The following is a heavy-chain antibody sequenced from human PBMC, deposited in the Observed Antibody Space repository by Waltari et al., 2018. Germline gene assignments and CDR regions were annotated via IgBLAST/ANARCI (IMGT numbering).Heavy chain of an antibody. CDR1: EFTLRHRP. J-gene: IGHJ4*02. Sequence: DVQLSESGGGLAQPGGSLRLSCVASEFTLRHRPMSWVRQAPGKGLEWVSAIVRSGGTHYIDSVKGRFTISRDNAKNTVYLQMNSLRAEDTAVYYCAKCEMYDSGWCAFFRYWGRGTLVTVSS. D-gene: IGHD6-19*01. CDR3: AKCEMYDSGWCAFFRY. V-gene: IGHV3-23*01. CDR2: IVRSGGT.